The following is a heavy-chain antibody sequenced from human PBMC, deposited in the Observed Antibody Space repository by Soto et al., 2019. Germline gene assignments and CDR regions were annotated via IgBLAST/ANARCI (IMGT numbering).Heavy chain of an antibody. CDR3: ARGGWNYIPIDY. CDR1: GGSFRGYY. Sequence: ASETLSLTCAVYGGSFRGYYWSWIRQPPGKGLEWIGEINHSGSTNYNPSLKSRVTISVDTSKNQFSLKLSSVTAADTAVYYCARGGWNYIPIDYWGQGTLVTVSS. D-gene: IGHD1-7*01. J-gene: IGHJ4*02. V-gene: IGHV4-34*01. CDR2: INHSGST.